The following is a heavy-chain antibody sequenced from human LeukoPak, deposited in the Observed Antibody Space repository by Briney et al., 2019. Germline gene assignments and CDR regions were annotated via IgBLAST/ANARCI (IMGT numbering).Heavy chain of an antibody. D-gene: IGHD4-23*01. CDR2: INTDGSGT. Sequence: GGSLRLSCAASGFTFRSSWMHWVRHAPGKGLVWVSRINTDGSGTIYADSVKGRFTISRDNAKNTLYLQMNSLRVEDTAVYYCASFTNSAAFDIWGQGTMVTVSS. CDR3: ASFTNSAAFDI. CDR1: GFTFRSSW. J-gene: IGHJ3*02. V-gene: IGHV3-74*01.